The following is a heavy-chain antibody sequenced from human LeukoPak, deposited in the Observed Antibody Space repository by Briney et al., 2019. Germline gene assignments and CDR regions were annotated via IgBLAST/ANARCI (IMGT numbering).Heavy chain of an antibody. CDR1: GLTFSSYA. J-gene: IGHJ5*02. D-gene: IGHD3-10*01. CDR3: ARAPKAYYYGSGSYSNWFDP. Sequence: GGSLRLSCAASGLTFSSYAMHWVRQAPGKGLEWVAVTSYDGSNKYYADSVKGRFTISRDNSKNTLYLQMNSLRAEDTAVYYCARAPKAYYYGSGSYSNWFDPWGQGTLVTVSS. V-gene: IGHV3-30-3*01. CDR2: TSYDGSNK.